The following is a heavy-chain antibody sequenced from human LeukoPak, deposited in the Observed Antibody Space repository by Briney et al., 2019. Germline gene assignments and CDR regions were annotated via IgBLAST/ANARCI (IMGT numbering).Heavy chain of an antibody. CDR2: IYYSGST. Sequence: SETLSLTCTVSGGSISSYYWSWIRQPPGKGLEWIGYIYYSGSTNYNPSLKSRVTVSVDTSKNQFSLKLSSVTAADTAVYYCARLLTDGYIDYWGQGTLVTVSS. D-gene: IGHD2-15*01. J-gene: IGHJ4*02. V-gene: IGHV4-59*01. CDR3: ARLLTDGYIDY. CDR1: GGSISSYY.